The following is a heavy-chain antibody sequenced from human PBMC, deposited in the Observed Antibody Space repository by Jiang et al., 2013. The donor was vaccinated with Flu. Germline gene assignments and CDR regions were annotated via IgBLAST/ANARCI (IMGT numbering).Heavy chain of an antibody. V-gene: IGHV1-69*13. J-gene: IGHJ3*02. CDR1: GGTFSSYA. Sequence: GAEVKKPGASVKVSCKASGGTFSSYAISWVRQAPGQGLEWMGGIIPIFGTANYAQKFQGRVTITADESTSTAYMELSSLRSEDTAVYYCANGRITIFGVVTKSDAFDIWGQGTMVTVS. CDR3: ANGRITIFGVVTKSDAFDI. D-gene: IGHD3-3*01. CDR2: IIPIFGTA.